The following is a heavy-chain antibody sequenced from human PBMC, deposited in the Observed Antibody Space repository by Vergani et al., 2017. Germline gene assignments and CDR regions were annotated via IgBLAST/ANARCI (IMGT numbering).Heavy chain of an antibody. CDR3: ARAGSVYDYSYFDY. CDR2: IIPIFGTA. CDR1: GGTFSSYA. J-gene: IGHJ4*02. V-gene: IGHV1-69*12. Sequence: QVQLVQSGAEVKKPGSSVKVSCKASGGTFSSYAISWVRQAPGQGLEWMGGIIPIFGTAHYAQKFQGRVTITAAESTSTVYMELINLRSEDTAVYYCARAGSVYDYSYFDYWGQGTLVTVSS. D-gene: IGHD5/OR15-5a*01.